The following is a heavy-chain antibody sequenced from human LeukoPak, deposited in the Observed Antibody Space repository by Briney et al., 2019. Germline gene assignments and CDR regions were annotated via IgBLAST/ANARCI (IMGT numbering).Heavy chain of an antibody. Sequence: SETLSLTCTVSGGSISSSSYYWGWIRQPPGKGLEWIGEINHSGSTNYNPSLKSRVTISVDTSKNQFSLKLSSVTAADTAVYYCARRYSSSWNYWGQGTLVTVSS. D-gene: IGHD6-13*01. CDR1: GGSISSSSYY. CDR3: ARRYSSSWNY. V-gene: IGHV4-39*07. CDR2: INHSGST. J-gene: IGHJ4*02.